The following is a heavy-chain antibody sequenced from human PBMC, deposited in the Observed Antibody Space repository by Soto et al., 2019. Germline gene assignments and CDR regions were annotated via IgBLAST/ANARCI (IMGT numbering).Heavy chain of an antibody. D-gene: IGHD3-3*01. V-gene: IGHV1-18*01. CDR3: ARDLYDFWSGYPADS. J-gene: IGHJ4*02. CDR2: ISAYNGNT. CDR1: GYTFTSYG. Sequence: GASVKVSCKASGYTFTSYGISWVRQAPGQGLEWMGWISAYNGNTNYAQKLQGRVTMTTDTSTSTAYMELRSLRSDDTAVYYCARDLYDFWSGYPADSWGQGTLVTVSS.